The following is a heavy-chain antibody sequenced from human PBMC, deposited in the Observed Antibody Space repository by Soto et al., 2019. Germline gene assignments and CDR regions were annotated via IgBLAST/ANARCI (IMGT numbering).Heavy chain of an antibody. V-gene: IGHV4-34*01. CDR3: ARVGVVVPAAVGAYYYYYMDV. CDR2: INHSGST. CDR1: GGSFSGYY. D-gene: IGHD2-2*01. J-gene: IGHJ6*03. Sequence: SETLSLTCAVYGGSFSGYYWSWIRQPPGKGLEWIGEINHSGSTNYNPSLKSRVTISVDTSKNQFSLKLSSVTAADTAVYYCARVGVVVPAAVGAYYYYYMDVWGKGTTVTVSS.